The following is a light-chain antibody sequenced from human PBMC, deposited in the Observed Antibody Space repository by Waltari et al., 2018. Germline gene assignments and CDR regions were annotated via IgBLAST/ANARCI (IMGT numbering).Light chain of an antibody. V-gene: IGLV4-69*01. J-gene: IGLJ3*02. CDR3: QTGGHGTWV. Sequence: QLVVTQSPSASASLGASVKLTCTLSSGHSSNIIAWLQQQPEKGPLYLMKVNSDGSHSRGDEIPDRFSGSSSGAERHLTISSLQAEDEADYYCQTGGHGTWVFGGGTKLTVL. CDR2: VNSDGSH. CDR1: SGHSSNI.